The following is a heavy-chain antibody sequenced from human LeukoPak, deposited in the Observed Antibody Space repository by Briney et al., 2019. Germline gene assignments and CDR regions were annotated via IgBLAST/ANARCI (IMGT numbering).Heavy chain of an antibody. J-gene: IGHJ1*01. V-gene: IGHV4-59*01. CDR3: AREGEYYYGSGSYSS. D-gene: IGHD3-10*01. CDR2: IYYSGST. Sequence: SETLSLTCTVSGGSISSYYWSWIRQPPGKGLEWIGYIYYSGSTNYNPSLKSRVTISVDTSKNQFSLKLSSVTAADTAVYYCAREGEYYYGSGSYSSWGQGTLVTVSS. CDR1: GGSISSYY.